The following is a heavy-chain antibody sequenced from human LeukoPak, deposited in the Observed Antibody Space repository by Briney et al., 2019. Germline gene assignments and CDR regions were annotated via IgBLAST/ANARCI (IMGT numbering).Heavy chain of an antibody. CDR3: ARELAVDY. V-gene: IGHV3-48*01. J-gene: IGHJ4*02. CDR2: ISSSSSTI. Sequence: PGGSLRLSCAASGFTFSSHSMNWVRQAPGKGLEWVSYISSSSSTIYYADSVKGRFTISRDNAKNSLYLQMNSLRAEDTAVYCCARELAVDYWGQGTLVTVSS. D-gene: IGHD3-3*02. CDR1: GFTFSSHS.